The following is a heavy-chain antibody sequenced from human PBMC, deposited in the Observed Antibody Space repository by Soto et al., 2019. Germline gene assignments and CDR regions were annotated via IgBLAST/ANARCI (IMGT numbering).Heavy chain of an antibody. CDR2: ISSRGSSI. Sequence: PGGSLRLSCAVSGFTFSDYYMSWIRQAPGKGLEWVPYISSRGSSIYYADSVKGRFTISRDNAKNSLYLQMNGLRAEDTAVYYCARGYYDFWSGYYISPYGMDVWGQGTTVTVSS. V-gene: IGHV3-11*01. CDR3: ARGYYDFWSGYYISPYGMDV. J-gene: IGHJ6*02. CDR1: GFTFSDYY. D-gene: IGHD3-3*01.